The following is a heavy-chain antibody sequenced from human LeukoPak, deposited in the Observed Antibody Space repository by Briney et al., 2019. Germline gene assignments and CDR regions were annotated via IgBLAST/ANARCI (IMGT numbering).Heavy chain of an antibody. J-gene: IGHJ4*02. CDR1: GFTFSSYS. CDR3: ARVLHRRNYDSSVYYGY. D-gene: IGHD3-22*01. V-gene: IGHV3-21*01. CDR2: ISSSSSYI. Sequence: GGSLRLSCAASGFTFSSYSMNWVRQAPGKGLEWVSSISSSSSYIYYADSVKGRFTISRDNAKNSLYLQMNGLRAEDTAVYYCARVLHRRNYDSSVYYGYWDQGTLVTVSS.